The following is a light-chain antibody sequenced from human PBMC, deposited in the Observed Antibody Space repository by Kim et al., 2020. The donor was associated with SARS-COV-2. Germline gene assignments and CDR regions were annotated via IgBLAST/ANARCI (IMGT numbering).Light chain of an antibody. CDR2: DAS. V-gene: IGKV1-33*01. CDR3: HQYGNLPIT. J-gene: IGKJ5*01. Sequence: DIQMTQSPSSLSASVGDRVTITCQASQDISNYLNWYQQKPGKAPKLLIYDASNLETGVPSRFSGSGSGTDFTFTISSLQPEDIATYYCHQYGNLPITFNQGTRLEIK. CDR1: QDISNY.